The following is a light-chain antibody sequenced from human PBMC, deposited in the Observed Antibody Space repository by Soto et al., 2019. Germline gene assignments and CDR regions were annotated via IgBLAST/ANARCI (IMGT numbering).Light chain of an antibody. J-gene: IGLJ2*01. CDR3: AAWDDSLHGSVV. Sequence: QSVLTQPPSASGTPGQRVTISCSGSRSNIGGNTVNWYQQLPGAAPKLLIYGNNQRPSGVPDRFSGSKSGTSASLAISGLQSEDEADYYCAAWDDSLHGSVVFGGGTKLTVL. V-gene: IGLV1-44*01. CDR1: RSNIGGNT. CDR2: GNN.